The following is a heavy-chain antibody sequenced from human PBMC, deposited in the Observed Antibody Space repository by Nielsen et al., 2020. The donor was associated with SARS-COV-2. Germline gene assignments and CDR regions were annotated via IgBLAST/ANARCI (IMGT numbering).Heavy chain of an antibody. CDR3: ASRYCSSTSCYYYYYYGMDV. Sequence: SVKVSCKVSGYTLTELSMHWVRQAPGQGLEWMGGIIPIFGTANYAQKFQGRVTITADESTSTAYMELSSLRSEDTAVYYCASRYCSSTSCYYYYYYGMDVWGQGTTVTVSS. V-gene: IGHV1-69*13. D-gene: IGHD2-2*01. CDR2: IIPIFGTA. J-gene: IGHJ6*02. CDR1: GYTLTELS.